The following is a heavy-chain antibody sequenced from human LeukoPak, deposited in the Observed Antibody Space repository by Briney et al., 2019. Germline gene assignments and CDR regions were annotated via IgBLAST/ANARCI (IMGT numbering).Heavy chain of an antibody. CDR1: GFTFSSYW. CDR2: IKQDGSEK. CDR3: ARGWNTTPRSGFDI. D-gene: IGHD1/OR15-1a*01. V-gene: IGHV3-7*01. Sequence: GGSLRLSCAASGFTFSSYWMSWVRQAPGKGLEWVANIKQDGSEKYYVDSVKGRFTISRDNAKNSLYLQMNSLRAEDTALYYCARGWNTTPRSGFDIWGLGTMVTVSS. J-gene: IGHJ3*02.